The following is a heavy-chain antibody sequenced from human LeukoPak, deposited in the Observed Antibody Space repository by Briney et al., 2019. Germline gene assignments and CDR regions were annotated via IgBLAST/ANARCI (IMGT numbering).Heavy chain of an antibody. Sequence: GGSLRLSCAASGFTLSSYAMHWVRQAPGKGLEWVAVISYDGSNKYYADSVKGRFTISRDNSKNTLYLQMDSLRAEDTAVYYCARESAGFDPDYGFDYWGQGTLVTVSS. V-gene: IGHV3-30-3*01. CDR2: ISYDGSNK. J-gene: IGHJ4*02. D-gene: IGHD4-17*01. CDR3: ARESAGFDPDYGFDY. CDR1: GFTLSSYA.